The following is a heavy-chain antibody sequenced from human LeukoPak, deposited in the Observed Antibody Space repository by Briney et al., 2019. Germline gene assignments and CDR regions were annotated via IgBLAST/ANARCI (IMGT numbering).Heavy chain of an antibody. V-gene: IGHV1-69*02. CDR1: GDTFNNYS. CDR3: ARSLEWQQLVQLHY. Sequence: GSSVTVSCKPSGDTFNNYSISWVRQAPGQGLEWMGRIIPILDIANYAQKFQGRVTITADKSTSTAYMELSRLRSEDTAVYYCARSLEWQQLVQLHYWGQGTLVTVSS. D-gene: IGHD6-13*01. CDR2: IIPILDIA. J-gene: IGHJ4*02.